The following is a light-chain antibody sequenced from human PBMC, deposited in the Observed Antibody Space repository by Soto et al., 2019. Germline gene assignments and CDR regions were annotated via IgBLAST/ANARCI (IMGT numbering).Light chain of an antibody. Sequence: DIQMTQSPSSLSASVGDRVTITCRASQGISNYVAWYQQKPGKVPKLLIYAASTLQSGVPSRFSGSGSGTDFTLTISSLQPEDVATYYCQKYNSAPPLTCGGGTKVEIK. CDR3: QKYNSAPPLT. CDR1: QGISNY. J-gene: IGKJ4*01. V-gene: IGKV1-27*01. CDR2: AAS.